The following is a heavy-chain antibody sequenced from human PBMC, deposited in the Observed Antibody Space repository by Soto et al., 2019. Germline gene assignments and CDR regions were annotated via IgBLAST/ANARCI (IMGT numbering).Heavy chain of an antibody. J-gene: IGHJ6*02. Sequence: PGGSLRLSCAASGFTFSSYGMHWVRQAPGKGLEWVAVIWYDGSNKYYADSVKGRFTISRDNSKNTLYLQMNSLRAEGTAVYYCASGDLWFGAPDVWGQGTTVTVSS. V-gene: IGHV3-33*01. D-gene: IGHD3-10*01. CDR3: ASGDLWFGAPDV. CDR1: GFTFSSYG. CDR2: IWYDGSNK.